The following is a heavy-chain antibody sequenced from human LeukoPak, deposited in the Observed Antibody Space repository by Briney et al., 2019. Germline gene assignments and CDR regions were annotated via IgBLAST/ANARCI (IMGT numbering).Heavy chain of an antibody. CDR3: AKDSGFYCSSTSCSDPDY. D-gene: IGHD2-2*01. CDR1: GFTFSSYG. V-gene: IGHV3-30*02. J-gene: IGHJ4*02. CDR2: IRYDGSNK. Sequence: GGSLRLSCASSGFTFSSYGMHWVRQAPGKGLEWVAFIRYDGSNKYYADSVKGRFTISRDNSKNTLYLQMNSLRAEDTAVYYCAKDSGFYCSSTSCSDPDYWGQGTLVTVSS.